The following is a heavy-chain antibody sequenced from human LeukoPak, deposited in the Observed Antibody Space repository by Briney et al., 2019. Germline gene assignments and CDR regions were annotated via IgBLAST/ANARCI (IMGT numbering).Heavy chain of an antibody. J-gene: IGHJ5*02. D-gene: IGHD5-24*01. V-gene: IGHV1-2*02. CDR2: INPNSGGT. CDR3: ARTSDYGYNYLNWFDP. CDR1: GYTFTGYY. Sequence: EASVKVSCKASGYTFTGYYIHWVRQAPGQGVEWMGWINPNSGGTNYAQKFQGRVTMTRDTSISTAYMELSRLRSDDTAVYYCARTSDYGYNYLNWFDPWGQGTLVTVSS.